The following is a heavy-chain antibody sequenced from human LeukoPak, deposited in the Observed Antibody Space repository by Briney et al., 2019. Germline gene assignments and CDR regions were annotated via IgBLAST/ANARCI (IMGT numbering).Heavy chain of an antibody. V-gene: IGHV4-4*02. CDR2: VYHGGST. CDR1: GASISSSAR. D-gene: IGHD5-12*01. J-gene: IGHJ4*02. Sequence: SGTLSPTCAVSGASISSSARWSWVRQFPGKGLEWIGEVYHGGSTNYNPSLKSRVTISLDNSNNHFSLRLSSVTAADTARYYCARRGYSGYEAYFDYWGQGTLVTVSS. CDR3: ARRGYSGYEAYFDY.